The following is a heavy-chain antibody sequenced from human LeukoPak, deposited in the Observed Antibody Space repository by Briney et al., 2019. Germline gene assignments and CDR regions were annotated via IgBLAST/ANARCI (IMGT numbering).Heavy chain of an antibody. CDR3: AREDTENDYVWGSYRYLFDY. CDR1: GGTFSSYA. CDR2: ITPIFGIA. Sequence: SVKVSCKASGGTFSSYAISWVRQAPGQGLEWMGRITPIFGIANYAQKFQGRVTITADKSTSTAYMELSSLRSEDTAVYYCAREDTENDYVWGSYRYLFDYWGQGTLVTVSS. J-gene: IGHJ4*02. V-gene: IGHV1-69*04. D-gene: IGHD3-16*02.